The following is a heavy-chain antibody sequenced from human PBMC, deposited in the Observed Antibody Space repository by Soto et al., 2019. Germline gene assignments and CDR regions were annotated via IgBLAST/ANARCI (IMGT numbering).Heavy chain of an antibody. J-gene: IGHJ4*02. CDR3: ARGDGYYYFDY. D-gene: IGHD3-22*01. Sequence: QVQPVQSGAEVKKPGASVKVSCKASGYTFTSYAMHWVRQAPGQRLEWMGRINAGNGNTKYSQKFQGRVTITRDTSASTAYMELSSLRSEDTAVYYCARGDGYYYFDYWGQGTLVTVSS. CDR1: GYTFTSYA. CDR2: INAGNGNT. V-gene: IGHV1-3*01.